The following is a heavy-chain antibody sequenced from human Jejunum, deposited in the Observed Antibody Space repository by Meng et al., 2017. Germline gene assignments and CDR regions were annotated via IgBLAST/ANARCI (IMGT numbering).Heavy chain of an antibody. CDR1: GFTFTDYA. Sequence: GESLKISCAASGFTFTDYAVSWVRQAPGKGLEWISSISSRDIYIYYADSVKGRFTISRDRAKNSLYLQMTSLRAEDTAVYFCAREVGPYQYYYGLNVWGQGTTVTVSS. CDR2: ISSRDIYI. J-gene: IGHJ6*02. CDR3: AREVGPYQYYYGLNV. D-gene: IGHD1-26*01. V-gene: IGHV3-21*06.